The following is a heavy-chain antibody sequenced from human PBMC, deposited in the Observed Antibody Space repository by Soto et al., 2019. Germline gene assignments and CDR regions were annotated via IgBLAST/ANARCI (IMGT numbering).Heavy chain of an antibody. CDR1: GYSFTSYW. V-gene: IGHV5-51*01. CDR2: IYPGDSDT. Sequence: PGESLKISCKGSGYSFTSYWIGWVRQMPGKGLEWMGIIYPGDSDTRYSPSFQGQVTISADKSISTAYLQWSSLKASDTAMYYCARHRKWGIAAGRWYGMDVWGQGTTVTVSS. J-gene: IGHJ6*02. D-gene: IGHD6-13*01. CDR3: ARHRKWGIAAGRWYGMDV.